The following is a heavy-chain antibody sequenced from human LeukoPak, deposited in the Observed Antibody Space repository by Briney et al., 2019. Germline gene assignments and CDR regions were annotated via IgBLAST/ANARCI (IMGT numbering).Heavy chain of an antibody. V-gene: IGHV1-69*01. CDR2: IIPIFGTA. CDR1: GGTFSSYA. J-gene: IGHJ4*02. D-gene: IGHD3-22*01. Sequence: SVKVSCKASGGTFSSYAISWVRQAPGQGLEWMGGIIPIFGTANYAQKFQGRVTITADESTSTAYMELSSLRSEDTAVYYCARALPDYYDSSGYSDYWGQGTLVTVSS. CDR3: ARALPDYYDSSGYSDY.